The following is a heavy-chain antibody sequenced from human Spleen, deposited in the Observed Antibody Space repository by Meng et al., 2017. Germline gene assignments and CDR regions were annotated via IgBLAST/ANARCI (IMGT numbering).Heavy chain of an antibody. CDR1: GYSITGSYN. J-gene: IGHJ6*02. V-gene: IGHV4-38-2*01. CDR3: AGGAVVTLIFYHAMDA. CDR2: IYQSGSN. Sequence: SETLSLTCAVSGYSITGSYNWGWIRQSPGKGLEWIGSIYQSGSNYYNPSLKSRVTMSADTSKNQFSLKLTSVTAADTAVYYCAGGAVVTLIFYHAMDAWGQGTTVTVSS. D-gene: IGHD2-21*02.